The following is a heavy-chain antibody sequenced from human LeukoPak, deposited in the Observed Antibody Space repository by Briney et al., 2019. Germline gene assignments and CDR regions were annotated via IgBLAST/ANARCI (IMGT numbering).Heavy chain of an antibody. CDR1: GYTFTSNY. D-gene: IGHD6-19*01. J-gene: IGHJ4*02. CDR3: ARDRVAVAGQYYFDY. Sequence: GASVKVSCKAFGYTFTSNYMHWVRQAPGQGLEWMGWINTNTGNPTYAQGFTGRFVFSLDTSVSTAYLQISSLKAEDTAVYYCARDRVAVAGQYYFDYWGQGTLVTVSS. CDR2: INTNTGNP. V-gene: IGHV7-4-1*02.